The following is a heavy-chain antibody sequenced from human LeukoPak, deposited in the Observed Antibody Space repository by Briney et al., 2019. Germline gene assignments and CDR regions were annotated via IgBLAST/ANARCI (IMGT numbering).Heavy chain of an antibody. CDR2: INPNSGGT. CDR1: GFTFTAYH. Sequence: ASVKVSCKASGFTFTAYHMHWVRQAPGQGLEWMGWINPNSGGTNYAQKFQGRVTMTRDTSISTAYMELSGLRSEDTAVYYCARVGGGDGYNFMPFDYWGQGTLVTVSS. V-gene: IGHV1-2*02. J-gene: IGHJ4*02. CDR3: ARVGGGDGYNFMPFDY. D-gene: IGHD5-24*01.